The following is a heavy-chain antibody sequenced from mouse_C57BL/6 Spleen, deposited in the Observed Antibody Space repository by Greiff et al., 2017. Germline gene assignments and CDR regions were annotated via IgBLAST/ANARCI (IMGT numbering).Heavy chain of an antibody. V-gene: IGHV1-26*01. CDR3: ARGNDCYYYFDY. CDR1: GYTFTDYY. CDR2: INPNNGGT. J-gene: IGHJ2*01. Sequence: EVQLQQSGPELVKPGASVKISCKASGYTFTDYYMNWVKQSHGKSLEWIGDINPNNGGTSYNQKFKGKATLTVDKSSSTAYMELRSLTSEDSAVYYCARGNDCYYYFDYWGQGTTLTVSS. D-gene: IGHD2-3*01.